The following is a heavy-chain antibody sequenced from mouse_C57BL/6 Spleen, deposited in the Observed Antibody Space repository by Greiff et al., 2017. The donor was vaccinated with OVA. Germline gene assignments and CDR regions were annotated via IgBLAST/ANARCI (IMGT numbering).Heavy chain of an antibody. J-gene: IGHJ4*01. CDR3: ANYGNYVGMDY. CDR2: INPYNGGT. CDR1: GYTFTDYY. Sequence: EVQLQQSGPVLVKPGASVKMSCKASGYTFTDYYMNWVKQSHGKSLEWIGVINPYNGGTSYNQKFKGKATLTVDKSSSTAYMELNSLTSEDSAVYYCANYGNYVGMDYWGKGTSVTVSS. D-gene: IGHD2-1*01. V-gene: IGHV1-19*01.